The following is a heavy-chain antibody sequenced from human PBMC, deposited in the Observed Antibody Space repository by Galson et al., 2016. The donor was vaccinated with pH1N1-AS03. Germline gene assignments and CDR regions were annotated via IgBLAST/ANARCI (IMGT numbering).Heavy chain of an antibody. D-gene: IGHD2-15*01. CDR3: TRSAPRGGHGPFDF. Sequence: SLRLSCAASGFALIDYSMHWVRQAPGKGLEWVSSIDPTSTYIYYADSPTGRFTSSRDNAFNSLYLQMNTLRVDDTAVYFCTRSAPRGGHGPFDFWGQGTLVTVSP. V-gene: IGHV3-21*01. CDR2: IDPTSTYI. J-gene: IGHJ4*02. CDR1: GFALIDYS.